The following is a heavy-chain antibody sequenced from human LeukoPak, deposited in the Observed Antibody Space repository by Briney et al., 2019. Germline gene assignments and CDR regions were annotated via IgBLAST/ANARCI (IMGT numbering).Heavy chain of an antibody. J-gene: IGHJ4*02. Sequence: PGGSLRLSCGASGFTFMNYAMTWVRQAPGKRLEWVAGISNSGGNTYYADSVEGRFTISRDNLKNTLYLLMNSLRAEDTALYYCVKDFRGPLHYWGQGTLVTVSS. CDR2: ISNSGGNT. D-gene: IGHD5-12*01. CDR1: GFTFMNYA. CDR3: VKDFRGPLHY. V-gene: IGHV3-23*01.